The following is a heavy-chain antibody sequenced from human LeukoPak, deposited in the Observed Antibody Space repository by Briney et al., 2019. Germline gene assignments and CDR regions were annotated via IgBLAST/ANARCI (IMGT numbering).Heavy chain of an antibody. Sequence: GGSLRLSCAASGFTFSHYDISWVRQAPGKGLEWVSAITGNGDTTYYADSVKGLFTISRDNSKNILYLQMNSLRAEDTAVYYCASGVVEMATLGYYGMDVWGQGTMVTVSS. D-gene: IGHD5-24*01. CDR2: ITGNGDTT. CDR3: ASGVVEMATLGYYGMDV. CDR1: GFTFSHYD. V-gene: IGHV3-23*01. J-gene: IGHJ6*02.